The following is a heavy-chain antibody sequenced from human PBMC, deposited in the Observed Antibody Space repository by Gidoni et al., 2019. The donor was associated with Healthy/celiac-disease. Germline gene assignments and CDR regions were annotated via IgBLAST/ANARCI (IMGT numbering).Heavy chain of an antibody. CDR1: GGSFSGYY. V-gene: IGHV4-34*01. Sequence: QVQLQQSRAGLLKPSETLSLTCAVYGGSFSGYYWSWSRQPPGKGLEWIGEINHSGSTNYNPSLKSRVTISVDTSKNQFSLKLSSVTAADTAVYYCARVRGNLNYFDYWGQGTLVTVSS. CDR2: INHSGST. D-gene: IGHD4-4*01. CDR3: ARVRGNLNYFDY. J-gene: IGHJ4*02.